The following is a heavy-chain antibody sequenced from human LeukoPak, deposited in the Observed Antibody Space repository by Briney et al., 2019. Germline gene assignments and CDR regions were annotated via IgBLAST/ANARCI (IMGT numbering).Heavy chain of an antibody. D-gene: IGHD4-17*01. J-gene: IGHJ4*02. CDR2: FNPEDGET. CDR1: GYTLTEIS. Sequence: GASVKVSCKISGYTLTEISMHWVRQAPGQGLEWMGGFNPEDGETIYARSFQGRLTVTEDTSTDTAYMELSSLRSEDTAMYYCATEIVGYGDVHYFDSWGQGTLATVSS. V-gene: IGHV1-24*01. CDR3: ATEIVGYGDVHYFDS.